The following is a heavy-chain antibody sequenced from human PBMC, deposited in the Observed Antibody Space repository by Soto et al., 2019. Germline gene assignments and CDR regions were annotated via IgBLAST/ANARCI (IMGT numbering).Heavy chain of an antibody. CDR1: GGSISSGDYY. J-gene: IGHJ4*02. V-gene: IGHV4-30-4*01. CDR2: IYYSGST. Sequence: SETLSLTCTVSGGSISSGDYYWSWIRQPPGKGLEWIGYIYYSGSTYYNPSLKSRVTISVDTSKNQFSLKLSSVTAADTAVYYCDSVTMVRGVIPDWGQGTLVTVSS. CDR3: DSVTMVRGVIPD. D-gene: IGHD3-10*01.